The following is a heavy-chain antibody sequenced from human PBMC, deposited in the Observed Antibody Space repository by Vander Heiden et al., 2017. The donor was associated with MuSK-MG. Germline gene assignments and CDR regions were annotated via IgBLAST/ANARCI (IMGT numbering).Heavy chain of an antibody. D-gene: IGHD5-12*01. CDR3: ARASYRRDGYNRSPRVYVDAFDI. CDR1: GYTFTGYY. CDR2: INPNSGGT. V-gene: IGHV1-2*04. Sequence: QVQLVQSGAEVKKPGASVKVSCKASGYTFTGYYMHWVRQAPGQGLEWMGWINPNSGGTNYAQKFQGWVTMTRDTSISTAYMELSRLRSDDTAVYYCARASYRRDGYNRSPRVYVDAFDIWGQGTMVTVSS. J-gene: IGHJ3*02.